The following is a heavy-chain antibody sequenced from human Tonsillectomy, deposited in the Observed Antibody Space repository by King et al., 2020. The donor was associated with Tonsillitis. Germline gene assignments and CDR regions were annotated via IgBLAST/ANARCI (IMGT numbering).Heavy chain of an antibody. Sequence: VQLVQSGGGVVQPGRSLRLSCAASGFTFSSYALHWVRQAPGKGLECVAVISFDGRKTYAADSVKGRLTISRDNSKNTLYLQMNSLRVEDTAVYYCARDLPYSGSYGADYWGQGTLANVSS. J-gene: IGHJ4*02. CDR2: ISFDGRKT. D-gene: IGHD1-26*01. CDR3: ARDLPYSGSYGADY. V-gene: IGHV3-30*04. CDR1: GFTFSSYA.